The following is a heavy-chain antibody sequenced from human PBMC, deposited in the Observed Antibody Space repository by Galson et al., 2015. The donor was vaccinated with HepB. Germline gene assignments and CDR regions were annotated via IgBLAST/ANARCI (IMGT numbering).Heavy chain of an antibody. CDR3: ARAFRGVLPYYGMDV. D-gene: IGHD3-10*01. CDR1: EFPFSRYW. V-gene: IGHV3-74*01. J-gene: IGHJ6*02. Sequence: SLRLSCAASEFPFSRYWMHWVRQAPGKGLVWISRISNDGISTTYADSVKGRFTNSRDNAKSTLYLQMNSLRTEDTAVYYCARAFRGVLPYYGMDVWGQGATVTVSS. CDR2: ISNDGIST.